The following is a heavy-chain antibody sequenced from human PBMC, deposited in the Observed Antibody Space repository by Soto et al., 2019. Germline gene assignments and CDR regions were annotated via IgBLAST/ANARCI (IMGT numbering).Heavy chain of an antibody. D-gene: IGHD2-15*01. V-gene: IGHV4-39*01. CDR1: GVSISTTSYY. Sequence: SETLSLTCTVSGVSISTTSYYWGWIRQPPGKGLEWIGSMYFNGTTYYNPSLKSRVTISAHTSKNQFSLKLSSVTAADTAVYYCASLYCSGGRCYVLDYWGQGTLVTVSS. CDR2: MYFNGTT. CDR3: ASLYCSGGRCYVLDY. J-gene: IGHJ4*02.